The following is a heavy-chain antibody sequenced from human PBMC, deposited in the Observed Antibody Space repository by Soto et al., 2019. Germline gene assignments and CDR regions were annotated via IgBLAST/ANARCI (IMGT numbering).Heavy chain of an antibody. Sequence: GGSLRLCCAASGFTFSSYAMSWVRQALGKGLEWVTAISGSGGSTYYADSVKGRFTISRDKSKNTLYLQMNSLRAEDTAVYYNAKERDYFYFWGQGTLVPVSS. CDR2: ISGSGGST. CDR1: GFTFSSYA. J-gene: IGHJ4*02. CDR3: AKERDYFYF. V-gene: IGHV3-23*01.